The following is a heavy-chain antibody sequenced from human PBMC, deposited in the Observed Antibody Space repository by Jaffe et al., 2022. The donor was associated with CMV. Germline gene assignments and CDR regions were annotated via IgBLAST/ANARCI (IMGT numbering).Heavy chain of an antibody. V-gene: IGHV5-10-1*03. D-gene: IGHD3-22*01. J-gene: IGHJ6*03. Sequence: EVQLVQSGAEVKKPGESLRISCKGSGYSFTSYWISWVRQMPGKGLEWMGRIDPSDSYTNYSPSFQGHVTISADKSISTAYLQWSSLKASDTAMYYCARQNYYYDSSGYSPPYYYYYMDVWGKGTTVTVSS. CDR1: GYSFTSYW. CDR2: IDPSDSYT. CDR3: ARQNYYYDSSGYSPPYYYYYMDV.